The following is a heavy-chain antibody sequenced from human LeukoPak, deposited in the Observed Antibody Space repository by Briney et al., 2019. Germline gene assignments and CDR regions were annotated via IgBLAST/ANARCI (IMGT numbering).Heavy chain of an antibody. Sequence: GGSLRLSCAASGFTFSSYGMHWVRQAPGKGLEWVAFMRYDGSNKYYADSVKGRFTISRDNSKNTLYLQMNSLRAEDTAVYYCAKVLSMTTVTKDFDYWGQGTLVTVSS. CDR3: AKVLSMTTVTKDFDY. CDR2: MRYDGSNK. J-gene: IGHJ4*02. CDR1: GFTFSSYG. V-gene: IGHV3-30*02. D-gene: IGHD4-17*01.